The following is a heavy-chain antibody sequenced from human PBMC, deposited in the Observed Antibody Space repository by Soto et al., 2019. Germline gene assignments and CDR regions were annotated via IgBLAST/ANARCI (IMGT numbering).Heavy chain of an antibody. Sequence: EVQLVDSGGGLVQPGGSLRLSCAASGFTFSNHWMSWVRQAPGKGLEWLAKVNRDGSEDTYVASVRGRFTISRDNAGNSLYLLMNSLRAEDTAVYYCARTRWAVAAFYFDYWSQGTLVTVSS. CDR2: VNRDGSED. V-gene: IGHV3-7*01. CDR1: GFTFSNHW. CDR3: ARTRWAVAAFYFDY. J-gene: IGHJ4*02. D-gene: IGHD6-19*01.